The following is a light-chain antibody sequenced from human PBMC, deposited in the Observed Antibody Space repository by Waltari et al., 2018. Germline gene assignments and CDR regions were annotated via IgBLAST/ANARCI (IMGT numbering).Light chain of an antibody. CDR3: QSLDTSDHWV. CDR1: ALPKKY. J-gene: IGLJ3*02. V-gene: IGLV3-10*01. Sequence: SYELTQPPSVSVSPGQTARITCSGDALPKKYAYWYQQKSGQAPGMVIYADSKRLSGIPERFSASSSGTMATLTITGAQVEDEADYYCQSLDTSDHWVFGGGTKLTVL. CDR2: ADS.